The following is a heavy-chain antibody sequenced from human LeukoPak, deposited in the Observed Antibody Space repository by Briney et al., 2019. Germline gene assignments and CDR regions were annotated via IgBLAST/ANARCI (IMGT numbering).Heavy chain of an antibody. V-gene: IGHV4-34*01. CDR2: INHSGST. CDR3: ARDPYYDSSGYIYGMDV. Sequence: SETLSLTCAVYGGSFSGYYWSWIRQPPGKGLEWIGEINHSGSTNYNPSLKSRVTISVDTSKNQFSLKLSSVTAADTAVYYCARDPYYDSSGYIYGMDVWGQGTTVTVSS. CDR1: GGSFSGYY. J-gene: IGHJ6*02. D-gene: IGHD3-22*01.